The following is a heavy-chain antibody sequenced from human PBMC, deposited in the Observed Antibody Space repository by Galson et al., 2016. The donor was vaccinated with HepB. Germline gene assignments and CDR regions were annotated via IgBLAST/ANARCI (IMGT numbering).Heavy chain of an antibody. J-gene: IGHJ4*02. CDR1: EFTFSSYA. Sequence: AASEFTFSSYAMHWVRQAPGKGLEYVSSISSDGGGTYYADSVKGRFTISRDNSQNSLFLQTNTLRAEDTAVYFCVRGVYGDHGWFDYWGQGTLVTVSS. CDR3: VRGVYGDHGWFDY. D-gene: IGHD4-17*01. V-gene: IGHV3-64*04. CDR2: ISSDGGGT.